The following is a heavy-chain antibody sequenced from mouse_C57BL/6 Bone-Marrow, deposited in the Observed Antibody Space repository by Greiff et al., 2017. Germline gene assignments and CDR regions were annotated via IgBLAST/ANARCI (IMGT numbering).Heavy chain of an antibody. CDR3: AREGDGSSSYWYFDV. D-gene: IGHD1-1*01. J-gene: IGHJ1*03. Sequence: EVKLVESGPGLVKPSQSLSLTCSVTGYSITSGYYWNWIRQFPGNKLEWMGYISYDGSNNYNPSLKNRISITRDTSKNQFFLKLNSVTTEDTATYYCAREGDGSSSYWYFDVWGTGTTVTVSS. V-gene: IGHV3-6*01. CDR1: GYSITSGYY. CDR2: ISYDGSN.